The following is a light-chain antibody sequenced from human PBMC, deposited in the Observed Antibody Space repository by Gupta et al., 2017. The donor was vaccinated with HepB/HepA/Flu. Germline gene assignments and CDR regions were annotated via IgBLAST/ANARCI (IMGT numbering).Light chain of an antibody. J-gene: IGLJ1*01. CDR3: CSYEGSYRV. Sequence: HSALTQPRLVSGSPRQSVTITSTGTSSDVGGYNYVSWYQQHPGKAPKLMIYDVSKRPSGVPDHFSGSKSGNTASLTISGLQAEDEADYYCCSYEGSYRVFGTGTKVTVL. V-gene: IGLV2-11*01. CDR1: SSDVGGYNY. CDR2: DVS.